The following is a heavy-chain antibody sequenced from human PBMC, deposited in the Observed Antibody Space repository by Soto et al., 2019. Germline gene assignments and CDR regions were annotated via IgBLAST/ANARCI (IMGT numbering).Heavy chain of an antibody. V-gene: IGHV4-30-4*01. J-gene: IGHJ3*02. D-gene: IGHD6-25*01. Sequence: PSETLSLTCTVSGGSISSGDYYWAWIRQPPGKGLEWIGFIFYTGSPYYNPSLKSRLAISVDTSKNQFSLNLTSVTAADTAVYFCAGEPKGGPAAGAIEIWGQRTMVIVSS. CDR1: GGSISSGDYY. CDR3: AGEPKGGPAAGAIEI. CDR2: IFYTGSP.